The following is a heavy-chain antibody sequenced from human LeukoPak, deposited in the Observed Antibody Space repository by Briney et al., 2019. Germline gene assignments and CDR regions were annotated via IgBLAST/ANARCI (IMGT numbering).Heavy chain of an antibody. J-gene: IGHJ4*02. CDR3: ARDLDQYPLGTFGY. V-gene: IGHV3-21*01. CDR2: ISSSSSYI. CDR1: GFTFSSYS. Sequence: KPGGSLRLSCAASGFTFSSYSMNWVRQAPGKGLEWVSSISSSSSYIYYADSVKGRFTISRDNAKNSLYLQMNSLRAEDTAVYYCARDLDQYPLGTFGYWGQGTLVTVSS. D-gene: IGHD1-1*01.